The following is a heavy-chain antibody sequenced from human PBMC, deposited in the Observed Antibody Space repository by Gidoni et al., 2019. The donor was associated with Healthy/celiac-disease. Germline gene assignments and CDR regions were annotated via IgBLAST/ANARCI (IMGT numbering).Heavy chain of an antibody. CDR3: AREAKGGSYRSYGMDV. CDR1: GGTFSSYA. Sequence: QVQLVQSGAEVKKPGSSVKVSCKASGGTFSSYAISWVRQAPGQGLEWMGGISPIFGTANYAQKFQGRVTITADESTSTAYMELSSLRSEDTAVYYCAREAKGGSYRSYGMDVWGQGTTVTVSS. J-gene: IGHJ6*02. D-gene: IGHD3-16*02. V-gene: IGHV1-69*01. CDR2: ISPIFGTA.